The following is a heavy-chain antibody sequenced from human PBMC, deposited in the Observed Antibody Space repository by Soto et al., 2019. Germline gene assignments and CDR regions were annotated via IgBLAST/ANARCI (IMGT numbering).Heavy chain of an antibody. V-gene: IGHV3-23*01. CDR1: GFTFSSYA. CDR2: ISGSGGST. J-gene: IGHJ6*02. D-gene: IGHD3-3*01. Sequence: EVQLLESGGGLVQPGGSLRLSCAASGFTFSSYAMSWVRQAPGKGLEWVSAISGSGGSTYYADSVKGRFTISRDNSKNTLYLQMNGLRAEDTAVYYCAKDHGLVDTRGYDFWSANYYYYGMDVWGQGTTVTVSS. CDR3: AKDHGLVDTRGYDFWSANYYYYGMDV.